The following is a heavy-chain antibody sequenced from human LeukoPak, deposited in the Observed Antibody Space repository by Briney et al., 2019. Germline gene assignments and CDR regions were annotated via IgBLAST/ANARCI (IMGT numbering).Heavy chain of an antibody. D-gene: IGHD1-26*01. Sequence: SETLSLTCTVSGGSISSSSYYWGWIRQPPGKGLEWIGSIYYSGSTYYNPSLKSRVTISVDMSTNQFSLRLSSVTAADTAVYYCARDGWESGDYWGQGTLVTVSS. V-gene: IGHV4-39*07. CDR1: GGSISSSSYY. CDR3: ARDGWESGDY. CDR2: IYYSGST. J-gene: IGHJ4*02.